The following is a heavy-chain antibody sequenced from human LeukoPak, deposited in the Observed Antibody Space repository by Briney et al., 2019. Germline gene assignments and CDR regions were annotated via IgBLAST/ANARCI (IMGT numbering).Heavy chain of an antibody. CDR1: GGSISSYY. J-gene: IGHJ3*02. CDR3: ARLRYYGGSAAFDI. Sequence: PSETLSLTCTVSGGSISSYYWSWIRQPPGKGLEWIGYIYYSGSTNYNPSLKSRVTISVDTSKNQFSLKLSSVTAAGTAVYYCARLRYYGGSAAFDIWGQGTMVTVSS. CDR2: IYYSGST. V-gene: IGHV4-59*08. D-gene: IGHD3-10*01.